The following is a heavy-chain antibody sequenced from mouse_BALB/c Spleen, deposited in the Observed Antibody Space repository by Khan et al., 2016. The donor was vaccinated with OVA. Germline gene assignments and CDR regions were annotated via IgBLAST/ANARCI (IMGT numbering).Heavy chain of an antibody. CDR2: IWAGGST. CDR1: GYSLTRYG. Sequence: QVQLQQSGPGLVAPSQSLSITCTVYGYSLTRYGVHWVRQPPGKGLEWLGLIWAGGSTNYNWALMSRLSISIDNSKSLVVLIMNSLQTDDTAVYYCARSKYLARYWGQGTTLTVSS. V-gene: IGHV2-9*02. CDR3: ARSKYLARY. J-gene: IGHJ2*01. D-gene: IGHD3-3*01.